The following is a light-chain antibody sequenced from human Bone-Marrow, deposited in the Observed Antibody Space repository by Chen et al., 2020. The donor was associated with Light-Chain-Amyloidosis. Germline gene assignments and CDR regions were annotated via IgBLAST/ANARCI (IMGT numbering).Light chain of an antibody. CDR3: SSYTSRSTPIVI. Sequence: QSALTQPASVSGSPGQSITISCTGTSSDVGGYNYVSWYQQHPGKAPKLMIYDVSNRPSGVSNRVSGAKSGSTASRSISGVETEDEEEYYSSSYTSRSTPIVIVGGGAKLAVL. J-gene: IGLJ2*01. V-gene: IGLV2-14*01. CDR1: SSDVGGYNY. CDR2: DVS.